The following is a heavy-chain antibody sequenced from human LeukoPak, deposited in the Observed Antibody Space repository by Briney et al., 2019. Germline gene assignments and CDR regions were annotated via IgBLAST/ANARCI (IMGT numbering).Heavy chain of an antibody. CDR1: GFTFSSYA. J-gene: IGHJ4*02. CDR3: AKPAVVGEDY. CDR2: ISGSGGST. D-gene: IGHD3-16*01. Sequence: GGSLRLSCAASGFTFSSYAMSWVRQAPGKGLEWVSAISGSGGSTYYAASVKGRFTICRDNSKDTLYLQMNSLRAEDTAVYYCAKPAVVGEDYWGQGTLVTVSS. V-gene: IGHV3-23*01.